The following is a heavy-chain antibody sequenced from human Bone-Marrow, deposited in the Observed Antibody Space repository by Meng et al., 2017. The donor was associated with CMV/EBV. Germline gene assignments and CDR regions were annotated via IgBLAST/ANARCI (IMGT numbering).Heavy chain of an antibody. CDR2: IYPDDSDT. Sequence: KVSCKASGYSFTSYWIGWVRQVPGKGLEWMGIIYPDDSDTRYTPPFQGQVTISADKSISTAYLQWSSLKASDTAMYYCARGQLRYLPSDYWGQGTLVTVSS. CDR1: GYSFTSYW. J-gene: IGHJ4*02. V-gene: IGHV5-51*01. D-gene: IGHD2-2*02. CDR3: ARGQLRYLPSDY.